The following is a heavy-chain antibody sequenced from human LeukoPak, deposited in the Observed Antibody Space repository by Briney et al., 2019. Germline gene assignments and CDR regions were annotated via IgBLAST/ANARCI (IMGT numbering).Heavy chain of an antibody. Sequence: GGSLRLSCAASGFTFSDYCMSWIRQAPGKGLEWVSYISSSGSTIYYADSVKGRFTISRDNAKNSLYLQMNSLRAEDTAVYYCATYCSGGRCYPTFDYWGQGTLVTVSS. CDR3: ATYCSGGRCYPTFDY. J-gene: IGHJ4*02. CDR1: GFTFSDYC. V-gene: IGHV3-11*01. CDR2: ISSSGSTI. D-gene: IGHD2-15*01.